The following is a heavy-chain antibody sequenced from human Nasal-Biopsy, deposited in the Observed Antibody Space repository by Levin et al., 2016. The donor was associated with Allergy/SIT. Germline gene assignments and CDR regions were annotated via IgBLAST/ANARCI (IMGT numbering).Heavy chain of an antibody. J-gene: IGHJ4*02. CDR2: IRNDGNNK. CDR3: AREMDYGDYRTSDY. CDR1: GFTFSNYA. V-gene: IGHV3-33*01. Sequence: GESLKISCSVSGFTFSNYAMHWVRQAPGKGLEWVAVIRNDGNNKNYIDSVKGRFTISRDNSKNTLYLQMNSLRAEDTAVYFCAREMDYGDYRTSDYWGQGTLVTVSS. D-gene: IGHD4-17*01.